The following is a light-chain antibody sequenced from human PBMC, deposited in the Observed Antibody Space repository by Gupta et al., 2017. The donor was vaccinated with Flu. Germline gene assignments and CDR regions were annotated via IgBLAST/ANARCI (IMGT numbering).Light chain of an antibody. Sequence: QSVLTQPPSASGTPGQRVTISCSGSSSNIASNTVNWYQQPQGAAPKLLIFNNNQLPSGFPDRFSGSKSGTSASLAISGLQAEDEADYYCASRDDHRSARFFGTGTKVTVL. J-gene: IGLJ1*01. CDR1: SSNIASNT. CDR2: NNN. V-gene: IGLV1-44*01. CDR3: ASRDDHRSARF.